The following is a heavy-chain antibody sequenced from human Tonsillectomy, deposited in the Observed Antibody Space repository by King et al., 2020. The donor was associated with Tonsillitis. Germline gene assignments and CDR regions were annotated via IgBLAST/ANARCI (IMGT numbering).Heavy chain of an antibody. D-gene: IGHD6-19*01. CDR3: AGYVSGSFDY. J-gene: IGHJ4*02. CDR1: GGYISSSDHY. CDR2: MYYRGNI. Sequence: QLQESGPGVVKPSETLSLTCTVSGGYISSSDHYWAWIRQPPGKGLEWIGYMYYRGNIFYNPSLKSRITISGGTSENRFSLKLSSVTAADTAVYFCAGYVSGSFDYWGQGALVTVSS. V-gene: IGHV4-39*01.